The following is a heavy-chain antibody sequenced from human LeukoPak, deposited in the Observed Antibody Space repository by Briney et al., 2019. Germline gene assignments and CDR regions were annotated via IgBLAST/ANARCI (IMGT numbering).Heavy chain of an antibody. Sequence: KSGGSLRLSCAASGFTFSSYWMSWIRQAPGKGLEWVSYISSSGSTIYYADSVKGRFTISRDNAKNSLYLQMNSLRAEDTAVYYCAREVKQWLNLYGYYYYMDVWGKGTTVTVSS. CDR1: GFTFSSYW. CDR3: AREVKQWLNLYGYYYYMDV. J-gene: IGHJ6*03. CDR2: ISSSGSTI. V-gene: IGHV3-11*04. D-gene: IGHD6-19*01.